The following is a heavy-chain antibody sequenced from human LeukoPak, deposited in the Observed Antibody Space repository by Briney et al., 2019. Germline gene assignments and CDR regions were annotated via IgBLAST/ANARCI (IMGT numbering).Heavy chain of an antibody. Sequence: SETLSLTCAVYGGSFSGYYWSWIRQPPGKGLEWIGEINHSGSTNYNPSLKSRVTISVDTSKNQFSLKLSSVTAADTAVYYCARDGQLWTPYYYYGMDVWGQGTTVTVSS. CDR2: INHSGST. D-gene: IGHD5-18*01. CDR1: GGSFSGYY. CDR3: ARDGQLWTPYYYYGMDV. J-gene: IGHJ6*02. V-gene: IGHV4-34*01.